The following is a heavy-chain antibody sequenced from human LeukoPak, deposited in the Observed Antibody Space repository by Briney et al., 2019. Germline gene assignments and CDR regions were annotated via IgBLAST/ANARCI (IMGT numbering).Heavy chain of an antibody. V-gene: IGHV1-8*01. J-gene: IGHJ4*02. Sequence: ASVKVSCKASGYTFTSYDINWVRQATGQGLEWMGWMNPNSGNTGYAQKFQGRVTMTRNTSISTAYMELSSLRSEDTAVYYCARDWDGYNGIDYWGQGTLVTVSS. CDR2: MNPNSGNT. CDR1: GYTFTSYD. D-gene: IGHD5-24*01. CDR3: ARDWDGYNGIDY.